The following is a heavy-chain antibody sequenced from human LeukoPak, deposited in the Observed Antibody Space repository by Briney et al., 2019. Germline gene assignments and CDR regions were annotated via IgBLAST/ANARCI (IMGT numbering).Heavy chain of an antibody. J-gene: IGHJ4*02. CDR3: ARLTGSGEVFDS. D-gene: IGHD1-14*01. V-gene: IGHV4-30-4*02. CDR2: IYDDGST. CDR1: GGSIINVDYY. Sequence: SETLSLTCTLSGGSIINVDYYWRWIRQPPGKGLEWIGYIYDDGSTYYNPSLKSRVTISIDTSKNQFSLNLRSVTAAGTAVYYCARLTGSGEVFDSWGQGTLVTVSS.